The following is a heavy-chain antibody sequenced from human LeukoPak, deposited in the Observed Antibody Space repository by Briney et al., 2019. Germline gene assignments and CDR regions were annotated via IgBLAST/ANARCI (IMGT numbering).Heavy chain of an antibody. V-gene: IGHV3-7*01. Sequence: QSGGSLRLSCAASGFTFSSYWMSWVRQAPRKGLEWVANIKQDGSEKYYVDSVKGRFTISRDNAKNSLYLQMNSLRAEDTAVYYCARDVGGAFTDKAFDYWGQGTLVTVSS. CDR2: IKQDGSEK. CDR3: ARDVGGAFTDKAFDY. D-gene: IGHD1-26*01. CDR1: GFTFSSYW. J-gene: IGHJ4*02.